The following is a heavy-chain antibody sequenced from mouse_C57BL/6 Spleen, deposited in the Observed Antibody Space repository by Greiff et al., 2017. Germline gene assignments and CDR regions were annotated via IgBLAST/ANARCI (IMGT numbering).Heavy chain of an antibody. J-gene: IGHJ4*01. Sequence: VQLVESGPGLVQPSQSLSITCTVSGFSLPSYGVHWVRQSPGKGLEWLGVIWRGGSTDYNAAFMSRLSITKYNSKSQVFFKMNSLQADDTAIYYCAISIHSAMDYWGQGTSVTVSS. CDR2: IWRGGST. CDR1: GFSLPSYG. V-gene: IGHV2-5*01. CDR3: AISIHSAMDY.